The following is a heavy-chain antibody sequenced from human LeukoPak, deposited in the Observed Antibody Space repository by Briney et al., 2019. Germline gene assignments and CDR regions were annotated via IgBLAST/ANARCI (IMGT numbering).Heavy chain of an antibody. CDR3: ARDGYGVRGVNYFDY. CDR1: GGSISSSSYY. J-gene: IGHJ4*02. V-gene: IGHV4-39*07. Sequence: KPSETLSLTCTVSGGSISSSSYYWGWIRQPPGKGLEWIGSIYYSGSTYYNPSLKSRVTISVDTSKNQFSLKLSSVTAADTAVYYCARDGYGVRGVNYFDYWGRGTLVTVSS. D-gene: IGHD3-10*01. CDR2: IYYSGST.